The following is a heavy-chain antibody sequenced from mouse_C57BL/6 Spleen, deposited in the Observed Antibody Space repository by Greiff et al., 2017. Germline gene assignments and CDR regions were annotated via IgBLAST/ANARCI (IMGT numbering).Heavy chain of an antibody. V-gene: IGHV1-53*01. CDR1: GYTFTSYW. D-gene: IGHD1-1*01. CDR3: ARSDYYCSSFGYGC. Sequence: QVQLQQPGTELVKPGASVKLSCKASGYTFTSYWMHWVKQRPGQGLEWIGEINPSDSGTNYNEKFKSKATLTVDKSSSTAYMQLSSLTSEDSAVYYCARSDYYCSSFGYGCWGKVTTVTVA. J-gene: IGHJ3*01. CDR2: INPSDSGT.